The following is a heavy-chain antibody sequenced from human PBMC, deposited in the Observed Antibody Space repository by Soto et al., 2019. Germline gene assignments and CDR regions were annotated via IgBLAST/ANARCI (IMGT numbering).Heavy chain of an antibody. Sequence: QVQLQQWGAGLLKPSETLSLTCAVYGGSFSGYYWSWIRQPPGKGLEWIGEINHSGSTNYNPSLKSRLNIQVGXSKNQLALKLSAVTAAGTAEYYCESLWLAANWFDPWGQGTLVTGSS. CDR3: ESLWLAANWFDP. CDR1: GGSFSGYY. J-gene: IGHJ5*02. V-gene: IGHV4-34*01. CDR2: INHSGST. D-gene: IGHD6-19*01.